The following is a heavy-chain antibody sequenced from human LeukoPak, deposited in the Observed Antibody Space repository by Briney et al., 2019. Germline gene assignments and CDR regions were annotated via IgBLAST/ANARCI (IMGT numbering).Heavy chain of an antibody. CDR2: ISSSSSYI. CDR3: ARVAPLGDYYQDYYYMDV. Sequence: GGSLRLSCAASGFTFSSYSMNWVRQAPGKGLEWVSSISSSSSYIYYADSVKGRFTISRDNAKNSLYLQMNSLRAEDTAVYYCARVAPLGDYYQDYYYMDVWGKGTTVTVSS. D-gene: IGHD2-21*02. CDR1: GFTFSSYS. V-gene: IGHV3-21*01. J-gene: IGHJ6*03.